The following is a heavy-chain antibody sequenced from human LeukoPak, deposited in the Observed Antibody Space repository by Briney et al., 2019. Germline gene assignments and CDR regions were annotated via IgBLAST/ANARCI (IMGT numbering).Heavy chain of an antibody. CDR1: GYTFTSYY. Sequence: ASVKVSCKASGYTFTSYYIHWVRQAPGQGLEWMGISNPSGDSTNYAQKFQGRVTMTRDTSTSTVYMDLSSLRSEDTAVYYCARDLGPRGVVIAPYYYYYMDVWGKGTTVTVSS. J-gene: IGHJ6*03. CDR2: SNPSGDST. D-gene: IGHD3-22*01. CDR3: ARDLGPRGVVIAPYYYYYMDV. V-gene: IGHV1-46*01.